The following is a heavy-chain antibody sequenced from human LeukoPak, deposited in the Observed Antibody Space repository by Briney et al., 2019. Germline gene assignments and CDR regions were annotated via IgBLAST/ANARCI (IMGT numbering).Heavy chain of an antibody. V-gene: IGHV1-69*04. CDR3: ASSAWWGYFDY. J-gene: IGHJ4*02. Sequence: ASVKVSCKVFGGTFSSYAINWVRQAPGQGLEWMGRIIPMLGTVNYAQKFQGRVTIIADKFTSTAYMELSSLRAEDTAVYYCASSAWWGYFDYWGQGTLVTVSS. CDR1: GGTFSSYA. CDR2: IIPMLGTV. D-gene: IGHD6-19*01.